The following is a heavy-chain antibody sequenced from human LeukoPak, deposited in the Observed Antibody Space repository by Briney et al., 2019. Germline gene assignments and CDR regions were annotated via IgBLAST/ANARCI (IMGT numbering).Heavy chain of an antibody. J-gene: IGHJ5*02. D-gene: IGHD5-12*01. Sequence: ASVKVSFKASGYTFTIYGISWVRQAPGRGLEWMGWISAYNGNTNYAQKLQGRVTMTTDTSTSTAYMELRSLRSDDTAVYYCARDPGIVATTPNWFDPWGQGTLVTVSS. CDR3: ARDPGIVATTPNWFDP. CDR1: GYTFTIYG. V-gene: IGHV1-18*04. CDR2: ISAYNGNT.